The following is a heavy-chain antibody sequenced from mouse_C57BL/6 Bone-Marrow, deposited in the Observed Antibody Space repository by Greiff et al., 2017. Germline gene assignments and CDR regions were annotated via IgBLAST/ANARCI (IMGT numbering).Heavy chain of an antibody. CDR2: ISSGGSYT. CDR1: GFTFSSYG. CDR3: ARITTVVVPMDY. J-gene: IGHJ4*01. V-gene: IGHV5-6*02. D-gene: IGHD1-1*01. Sequence: EAKLVESGGDLVKPGGSLKLSCAASGFTFSSYGMSWVRQTPDQRLEWVATISSGGSYTYYPASVKGRFTISRDNAKNTLYLQMSSLKSEDTAMYYCARITTVVVPMDYWGQGTSVTVSS.